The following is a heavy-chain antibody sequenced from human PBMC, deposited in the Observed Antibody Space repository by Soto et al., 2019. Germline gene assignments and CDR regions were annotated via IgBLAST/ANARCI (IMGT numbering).Heavy chain of an antibody. CDR1: GYTFTSYD. D-gene: IGHD3-10*01. CDR3: ARVFTMVRGAVGY. V-gene: IGHV1-8*01. CDR2: MNPNSGNT. Sequence: QVQLVQSGAEVKKPGASVKVSCKASGYTFTSYDINWVRQATGQGLEWMGWMNPNSGNTGYAQKFQGRVTMTGDTSISTAYMELSSLRSEDTAVYYCARVFTMVRGAVGYWGQGTLVTVSS. J-gene: IGHJ4*02.